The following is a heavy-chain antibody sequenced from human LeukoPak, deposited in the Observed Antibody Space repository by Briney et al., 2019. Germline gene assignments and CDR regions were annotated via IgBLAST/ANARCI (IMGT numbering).Heavy chain of an antibody. CDR1: GFTFNNAW. J-gene: IGHJ4*02. Sequence: SGGSLRLSCAASGFTFNNAWMTWVRQVPGKGLEWVGRVKSKADGGTTDYAAPVEGRFTISRDDSENTLYLQMNSLKTEDTAVYYCTSDPRIGRYFDYWGQGTLVTVSS. CDR3: TSDPRIGRYFDY. V-gene: IGHV3-15*01. D-gene: IGHD1-26*01. CDR2: VKSKADGGTT.